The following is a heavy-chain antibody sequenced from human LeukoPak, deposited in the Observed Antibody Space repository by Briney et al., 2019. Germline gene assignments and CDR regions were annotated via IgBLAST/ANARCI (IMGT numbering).Heavy chain of an antibody. CDR1: GGSISSSSYY. CDR2: IYYSGST. J-gene: IGHJ4*02. CDR3: ARQLPIAAAGNFDY. Sequence: SETLSLTCTVSGGSISSSSYYWGWIRQPPGKGLEWIGSIYYSGSTYYSPSLKSRVTISVDTSKNQFSLKLSSVTAADTAVYYCARQLPIAAAGNFDYWGQGTLVTVSS. D-gene: IGHD6-13*01. V-gene: IGHV4-39*01.